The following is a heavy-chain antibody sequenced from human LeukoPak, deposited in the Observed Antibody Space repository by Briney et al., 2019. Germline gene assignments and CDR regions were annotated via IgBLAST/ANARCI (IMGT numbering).Heavy chain of an antibody. CDR1: GFSFSSYS. Sequence: PGGSLRLSCAASGFSFSSYSMNWVRQAPGKGLEWISYIRGDGSRIYYADSVEGRFTISRDNAKNSLYLQMDSLRVEDTAVYYCTRDPHALDFWGQGTLVTVSS. CDR2: IRGDGSRI. D-gene: IGHD2/OR15-2a*01. J-gene: IGHJ4*02. CDR3: TRDPHALDF. V-gene: IGHV3-48*01.